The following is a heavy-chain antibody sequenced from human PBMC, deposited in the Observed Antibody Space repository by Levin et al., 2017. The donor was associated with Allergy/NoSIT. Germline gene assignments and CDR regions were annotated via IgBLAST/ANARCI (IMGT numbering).Heavy chain of an antibody. Sequence: PGGSLRLSCSASGFTFSSYGMHWVRQAPGKGLEWVAIIWYDGSSKYYADSVKGRFTISRDNAKNTLYLQMNSLRAEDTAVYYCAREDFTEYQTPTFDSWGQGTLVTVSS. D-gene: IGHD2-2*01. CDR2: IWYDGSSK. CDR1: GFTFSSYG. J-gene: IGHJ4*02. CDR3: AREDFTEYQTPTFDS. V-gene: IGHV3-33*01.